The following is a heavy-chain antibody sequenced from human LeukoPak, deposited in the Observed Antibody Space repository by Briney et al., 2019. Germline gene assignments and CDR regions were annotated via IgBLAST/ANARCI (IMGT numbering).Heavy chain of an antibody. V-gene: IGHV3-7*01. CDR2: IKQDGSEK. J-gene: IGHJ6*03. CDR3: ARGPRGAGYPLRPFRYYMDV. D-gene: IGHD3-9*01. CDR1: GGSFSGYY. Sequence: ETLSLTCAVYGGSFSGYYWSWIRQPPGKGLEWVANIKQDGSEKYYVDSVKGRFTISRDNAKNSLYLQMNSLRAEDTAVYYCARGPRGAGYPLRPFRYYMDVWGKGTTVTVSS.